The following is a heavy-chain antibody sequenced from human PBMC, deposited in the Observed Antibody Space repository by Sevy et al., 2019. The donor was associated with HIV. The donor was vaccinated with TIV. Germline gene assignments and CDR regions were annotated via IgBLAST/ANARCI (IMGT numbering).Heavy chain of an antibody. J-gene: IGHJ4*02. Sequence: SETLSLTCAVYGGSFSGYYWSWIRQPPGKGLEWIGEINHGGSTNYTPSLKSRVTISVDTSKNQFSLKLSSVTAADTAVYYCARGRGYGGSYSRTRFDYWGQGTLVTVSS. CDR3: ARGRGYGGSYSRTRFDY. CDR1: GGSFSGYY. CDR2: INHGGST. D-gene: IGHD1-26*01. V-gene: IGHV4-34*01.